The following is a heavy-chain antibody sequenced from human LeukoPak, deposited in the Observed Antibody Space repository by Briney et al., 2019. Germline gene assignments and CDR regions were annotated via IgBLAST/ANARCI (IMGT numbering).Heavy chain of an antibody. CDR1: GGSISSYY. D-gene: IGHD6-19*01. Sequence: SETLSLTCTVSGGSISSYYWGWIRQPPGKGLEWIGSIYYSGSTYYNPSLKSRVTISVDTSKNQFSLKLSSVTAADTAVYYCARRSYSSGWYDYWGQGTLVTVSS. V-gene: IGHV4-39*01. CDR2: IYYSGST. J-gene: IGHJ4*02. CDR3: ARRSYSSGWYDY.